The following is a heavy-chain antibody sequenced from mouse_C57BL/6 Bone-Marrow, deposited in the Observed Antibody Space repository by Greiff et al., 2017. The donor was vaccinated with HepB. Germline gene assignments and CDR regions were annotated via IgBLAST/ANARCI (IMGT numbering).Heavy chain of an antibody. D-gene: IGHD2-4*01. CDR3: VPLYDYEDFDV. V-gene: IGHV1-55*01. Sequence: QVQLQQPGAELVKPGASVKMSCKASGYTFTSYWITWVKQRPGQGLEWIGDIYPGSGSTNYNEKFKSKATLTVDKSSSTAYMELRSLTSEDSAVYYCVPLYDYEDFDVWGTGTTVTVSS. CDR2: IYPGSGST. CDR1: GYTFTSYW. J-gene: IGHJ1*03.